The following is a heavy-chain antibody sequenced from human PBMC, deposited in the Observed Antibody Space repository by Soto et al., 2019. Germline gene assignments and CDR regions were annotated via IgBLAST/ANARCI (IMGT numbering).Heavy chain of an antibody. D-gene: IGHD3-10*01. Sequence: EVQLLESGGGLVQPGGSLRLSCAASGFTFSSYAMSWVRQAPGKGLEWVSAISGSGGSTYYADSVKGRFTISRDNSKNTLYLQMNSLRAEDTAVYYCAKSRRVLLWFGEFFDYWDQGTLVTVSS. V-gene: IGHV3-23*01. J-gene: IGHJ4*02. CDR1: GFTFSSYA. CDR2: ISGSGGST. CDR3: AKSRRVLLWFGEFFDY.